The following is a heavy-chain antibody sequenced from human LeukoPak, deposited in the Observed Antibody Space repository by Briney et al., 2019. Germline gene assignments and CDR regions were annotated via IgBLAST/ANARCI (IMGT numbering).Heavy chain of an antibody. CDR2: ISGSGGNT. D-gene: IGHD6-13*01. CDR1: GFTFSSYA. CDR3: AKVSWANYFDY. Sequence: GGSLRLSRAASGFTFSSYAMSWVRQAPGKGLEWVSGISGSGGNTHYADSVRGRFTISRDNSKNTLYLQMNSLRAEDTAIYYCAKVSWANYFDYWGRGTLVTVSS. V-gene: IGHV3-23*01. J-gene: IGHJ4*02.